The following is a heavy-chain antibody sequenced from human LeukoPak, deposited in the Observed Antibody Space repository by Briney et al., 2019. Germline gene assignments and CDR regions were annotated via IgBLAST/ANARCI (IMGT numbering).Heavy chain of an antibody. J-gene: IGHJ4*02. CDR3: ARASPYDSLYYYLDY. Sequence: GESLKISCKGSGYSFTSYWIGWVRQKPGTGLEWMGVIYVGGSDTTYSPSFQGQVTISADKSINTAYLQWSSLKASDTAMYYCARASPYDSLYYYLDYWGQGTLVTVSS. D-gene: IGHD3-22*01. CDR2: IYVGGSDT. V-gene: IGHV5-51*01. CDR1: GYSFTSYW.